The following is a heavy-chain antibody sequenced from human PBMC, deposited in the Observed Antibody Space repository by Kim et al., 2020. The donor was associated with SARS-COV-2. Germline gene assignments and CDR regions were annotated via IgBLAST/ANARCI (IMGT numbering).Heavy chain of an antibody. J-gene: IGHJ6*02. CDR2: INHSGST. D-gene: IGHD4-17*01. V-gene: IGHV4-34*01. CDR3: ARGSSGGDYGDYALNSYYYYGMDV. Sequence: SETLSLTCAVYGGSFSGYYWSWIRQPPGKGLEWIGEINHSGSTNYNPSLKSRVTISVDTSKNQFSLKLSSVTAADTAVYYCARGSSGGDYGDYALNSYYYYGMDVWGQGTTVTVSS. CDR1: GGSFSGYY.